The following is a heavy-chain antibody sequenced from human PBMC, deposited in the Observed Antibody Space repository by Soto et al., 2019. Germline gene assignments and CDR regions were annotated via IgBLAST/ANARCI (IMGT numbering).Heavy chain of an antibody. D-gene: IGHD6-19*01. CDR2: IDPSDSYT. CDR1: GYSFTSYW. Sequence: VESLTISCKVSGYSFTSYWISWVLQMPGKGLEWMGRIDPSDSYTNYSPSFQGHVTISADKSISTAYLQWRSLKASDTAMYYCARSPGSVAGFYYYGMDVWGQGTTFTVSS. CDR3: ARSPGSVAGFYYYGMDV. J-gene: IGHJ6*01. V-gene: IGHV5-10-1*01.